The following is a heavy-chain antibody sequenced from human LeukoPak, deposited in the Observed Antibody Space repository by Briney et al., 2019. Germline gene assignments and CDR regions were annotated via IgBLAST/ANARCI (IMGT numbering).Heavy chain of an antibody. D-gene: IGHD5-12*01. Sequence: PGGSLRLSCAASGFTFIDYYMSWVRQAPGKGLEWVANINRDGRDKYYVDSVRGRFTVSRDNAKNSLYLQMNSLRAEDTAVYYCAKDTLAIENAFDIWGQGTMVTVSS. V-gene: IGHV3-7*01. J-gene: IGHJ3*02. CDR3: AKDTLAIENAFDI. CDR2: INRDGRDK. CDR1: GFTFIDYY.